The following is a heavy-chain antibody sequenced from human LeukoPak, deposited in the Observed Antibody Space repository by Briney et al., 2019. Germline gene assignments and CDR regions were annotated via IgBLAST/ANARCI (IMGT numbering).Heavy chain of an antibody. D-gene: IGHD6-13*01. CDR3: ARGGFGSSSWYFEVDP. Sequence: SETLSLTCTVSGGSISPYYWSWIRQPPGKGLEWIGCIYYSGSSNYNPSLKSRVTISVDTSKNQFSLKLSSVTAADTAVYYRARGGFGSSSWYFEVDPWGQGTLVTVSS. J-gene: IGHJ5*02. CDR2: IYYSGSS. V-gene: IGHV4-59*01. CDR1: GGSISPYY.